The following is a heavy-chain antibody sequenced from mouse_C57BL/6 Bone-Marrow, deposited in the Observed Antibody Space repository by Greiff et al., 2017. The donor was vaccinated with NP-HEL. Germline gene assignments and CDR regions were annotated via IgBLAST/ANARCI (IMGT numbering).Heavy chain of an antibody. CDR1: GFTFSSYA. CDR2: ISDGGSYT. D-gene: IGHD4-1*01. Sequence: DVMLVESGGGLVKPGGSLKLSCAASGFTFSSYAMSWVRQTPEKRLEWVATISDGGSYTYYPDNVKGRFTISRDNAKNNLYLQMSHLKSEDTAMYYCARDRWNWDERYYAMDYWGQGTSVTVSS. CDR3: ARDRWNWDERYYAMDY. J-gene: IGHJ4*01. V-gene: IGHV5-4*01.